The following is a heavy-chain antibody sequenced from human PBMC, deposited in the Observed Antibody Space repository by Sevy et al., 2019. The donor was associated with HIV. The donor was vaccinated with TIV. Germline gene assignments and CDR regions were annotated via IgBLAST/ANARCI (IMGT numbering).Heavy chain of an antibody. D-gene: IGHD3-3*01. J-gene: IGHJ4*02. CDR3: ARGHPRLQYYDFWSGKADSFDY. V-gene: IGHV1-18*01. CDR2: ISAYNGNT. CDR1: GYTFTSYG. Sequence: ASVKVPCKASGYTFTSYGISWVRQAPGQGLEWMGWISAYNGNTNYAQKLQGRGTMTTDTSTSTAYMELRSLRSDDTAVDYCARGHPRLQYYDFWSGKADSFDYWGQGTLVTVSS.